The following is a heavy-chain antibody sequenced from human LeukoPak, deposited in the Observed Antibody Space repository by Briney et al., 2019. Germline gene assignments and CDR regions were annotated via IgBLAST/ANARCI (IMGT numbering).Heavy chain of an antibody. V-gene: IGHV3-23*01. CDR1: GFTFSSYA. CDR2: LSTSGGTT. J-gene: IGHJ4*02. CDR3: ARGGYSSGWYRD. D-gene: IGHD6-19*01. Sequence: PGRTLRVSRAASGFTFSSYAMSWVRQAPGKGLEWVSSLSTSGGTTYYADSVKGRFTISRDNSKNTLYLQMSSLRAEDTAVYYCARGGYSSGWYRDWGQGTLVTVSS.